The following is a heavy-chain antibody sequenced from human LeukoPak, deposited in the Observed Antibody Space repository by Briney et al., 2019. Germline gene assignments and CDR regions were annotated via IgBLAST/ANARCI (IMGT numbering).Heavy chain of an antibody. D-gene: IGHD3-10*01. V-gene: IGHV1-2*06. CDR3: ARQKRGNTMVRDADYYCMDV. CDR2: INHNSGGT. J-gene: IGHJ6*02. Sequence: ASVPVSCTASGYSFIEYHMHWVRQAPGQGLEWMGRINHNSGGTHYAQKFQGRVTMNRDTSISTAYFELIRRISDDTAVCYCARQKRGNTMVRDADYYCMDVWGQGTTVTVSS. CDR1: GYSFIEYH.